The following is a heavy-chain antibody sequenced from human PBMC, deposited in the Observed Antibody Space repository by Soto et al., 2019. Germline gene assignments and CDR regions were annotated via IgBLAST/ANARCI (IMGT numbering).Heavy chain of an antibody. J-gene: IGHJ6*02. D-gene: IGHD5-18*01. CDR3: VKERYAQLWLEDYGMDV. CDR2: ISYDGTDK. Sequence: GGSLRLSCAASGFTSSSYGIHWVRQAPGKGLEWVALISYDGTDKYYADSVKGRFTISRDNSKNTLYLQMSSLGPDDTAVYYCVKERYAQLWLEDYGMDVWGQGTTVTVSS. V-gene: IGHV3-30*18. CDR1: GFTSSSYG.